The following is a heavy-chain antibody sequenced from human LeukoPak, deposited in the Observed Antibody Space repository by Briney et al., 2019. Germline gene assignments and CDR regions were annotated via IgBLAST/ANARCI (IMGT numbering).Heavy chain of an antibody. D-gene: IGHD6-13*01. V-gene: IGHV3-21*01. CDR2: ISSSSSYI. CDR1: GFTFSSYS. J-gene: IGHJ6*04. CDR3: ARASLYSSSWYCVDV. Sequence: GGSLRLSCAASGFTFSSYSMNWVRQAPGKGLEWVSSISSSSSYIYYADSVKGRFTISRDNAKNSLCLQMNSLRAEDTAVYYCARASLYSSSWYCVDVWGKGTTVTVSS.